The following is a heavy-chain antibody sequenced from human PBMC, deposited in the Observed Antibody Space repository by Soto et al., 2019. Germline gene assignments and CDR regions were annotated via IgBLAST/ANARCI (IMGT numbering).Heavy chain of an antibody. Sequence: SETLSLTCTVSGGSVSSGRYYWSWIRQPPGKGLEWIGYIYYSGSTNYNPSLKSRVTISVDTSKNQFSLKLSSVTAADTAVYYCARARYSTSSHYFDYWGQGTLVTVSS. CDR1: GGSVSSGRYY. CDR3: ARARYSTSSHYFDY. J-gene: IGHJ4*02. CDR2: IYYSGST. D-gene: IGHD6-6*01. V-gene: IGHV4-61*01.